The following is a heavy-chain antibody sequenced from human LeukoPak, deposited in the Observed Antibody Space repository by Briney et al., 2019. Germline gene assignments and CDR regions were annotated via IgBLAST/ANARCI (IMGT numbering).Heavy chain of an antibody. CDR1: GFTFSSYW. D-gene: IGHD3-10*01. CDR3: VRDRGWYHFDL. Sequence: PGGSLRLSCAASGFTFSSYWMTWIRQAPGKGLEWVAHIKEDATESRSADSVKCRFTISRDNTKNSLFLQLNSLRAEDTAVYYCVRDRGWYHFDLWGQGTLVTVSS. CDR2: IKEDATES. V-gene: IGHV3-7*01. J-gene: IGHJ4*02.